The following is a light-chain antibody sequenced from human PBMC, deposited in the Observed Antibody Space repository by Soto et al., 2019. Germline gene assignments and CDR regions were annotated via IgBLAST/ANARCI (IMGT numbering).Light chain of an antibody. V-gene: IGKV3-20*01. CDR1: QSVGSSF. CDR2: VAS. CDR3: QQFGSSPYT. J-gene: IGKJ2*01. Sequence: EIVLTQSPDTLSLSPGERATLSCGASQSVGSSFLAWYQQKPGQAPRLLIYVASSRATGIPDRFSGSGSGTDFTLTISRLEPEDFAVYYCQQFGSSPYTFGQGTKLEIK.